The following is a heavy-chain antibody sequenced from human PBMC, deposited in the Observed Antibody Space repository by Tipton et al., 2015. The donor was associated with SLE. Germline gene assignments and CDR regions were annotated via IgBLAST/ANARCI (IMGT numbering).Heavy chain of an antibody. J-gene: IGHJ3*02. D-gene: IGHD6-13*01. Sequence: TLSLTCAVYGGSFSGYYWSWIRQPPGKGLEWIGEINHSGSTNYNPSPKSRVTISVDTSKNQFSLKLSSLTAADTAVYYCARDGAAAGTDAFDIWGQGTMVTVSS. V-gene: IGHV4-34*01. CDR3: ARDGAAAGTDAFDI. CDR1: GGSFSGYY. CDR2: INHSGST.